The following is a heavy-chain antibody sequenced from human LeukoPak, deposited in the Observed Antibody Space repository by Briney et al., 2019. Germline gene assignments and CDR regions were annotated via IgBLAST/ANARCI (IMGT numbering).Heavy chain of an antibody. CDR2: IYSGGST. Sequence: PGGSLRLSCAASGFTVSSNYMSWVRQAPGKGLEWVSVIYSGGSTYYADSVKGRFTISRDNSKNTLYLQMNSLRAEDTAVYYCASRLARFLEWASYYYMDVWGKGTTVTVSS. CDR1: GFTVSSNY. V-gene: IGHV3-53*01. D-gene: IGHD3-3*01. J-gene: IGHJ6*03. CDR3: ASRLARFLEWASYYYMDV.